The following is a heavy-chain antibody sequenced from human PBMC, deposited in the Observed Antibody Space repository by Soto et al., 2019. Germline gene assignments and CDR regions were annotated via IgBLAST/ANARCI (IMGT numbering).Heavy chain of an antibody. Sequence: ASVKVSCKASGYTFTSYGISWVRQAPGQGLEWMGWISAYDGNTNYAQKLQGRVTMTTDTSTSTAYMELRSLRSDDTAVYYCAREGSCYSSGCYYYGMDVWGQGTTVTVSS. CDR3: AREGSCYSSGCYYYGMDV. V-gene: IGHV1-18*01. CDR1: GYTFTSYG. D-gene: IGHD2-15*01. CDR2: ISAYDGNT. J-gene: IGHJ6*02.